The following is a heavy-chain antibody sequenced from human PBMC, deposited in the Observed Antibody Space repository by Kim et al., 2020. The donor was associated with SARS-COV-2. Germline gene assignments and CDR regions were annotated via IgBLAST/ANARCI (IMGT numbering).Heavy chain of an antibody. V-gene: IGHV3-21*01. Sequence: GGSLRLSCAASGFTFSSYSMNWVRQAPGKGLEWVSSISSSNSYIYYADSVKGRFTISRDNAKNSLYLQMNSLRAEDTALYYCARDNSWAKRLDYWGQGTLVTVSS. CDR2: ISSSNSYI. CDR1: GFTFSSYS. D-gene: IGHD3-16*01. CDR3: ARDNSWAKRLDY. J-gene: IGHJ4*02.